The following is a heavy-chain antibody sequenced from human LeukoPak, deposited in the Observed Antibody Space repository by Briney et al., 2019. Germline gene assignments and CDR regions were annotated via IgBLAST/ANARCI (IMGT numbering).Heavy chain of an antibody. CDR3: ARDIATTPVY. Sequence: GGSLRLSCTASGFTFSNYWMHWVRQAAGKGLVWVSRITNAGSGATYADSVKGRFTISRDNAKNTVYLQMNSLRAEDTAVYYGARDIATTPVYWGQGTLVTVPS. V-gene: IGHV3-74*01. CDR1: GFTFSNYW. CDR2: ITNAGSGA. J-gene: IGHJ4*02. D-gene: IGHD5-12*01.